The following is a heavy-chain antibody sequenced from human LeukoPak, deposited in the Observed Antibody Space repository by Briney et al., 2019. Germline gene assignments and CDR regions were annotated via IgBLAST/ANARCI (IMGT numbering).Heavy chain of an antibody. CDR1: GFTFINYW. CDR3: ARGGFCSGADCRGSFDY. Sequence: GGSLRLSCAASGFTFINYWMHWVRQAPGEGLVWVSHINNDGSTTTYADSVKGRFTISRDNAKNTLYLHVNSLRAEDTAVYYCARGGFCSGADCRGSFDYWGQGALVTVSS. V-gene: IGHV3-74*01. D-gene: IGHD2-15*01. CDR2: INNDGSTT. J-gene: IGHJ4*02.